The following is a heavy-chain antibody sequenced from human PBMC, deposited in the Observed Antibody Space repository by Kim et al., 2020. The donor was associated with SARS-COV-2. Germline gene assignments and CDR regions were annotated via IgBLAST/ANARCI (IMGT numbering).Heavy chain of an antibody. D-gene: IGHD5-12*01. CDR3: ARGSGAFDI. Sequence: GSTHSNPSLKSRVTISVDTSKNQFSLKLSSVTAADTAVYYCARGSGAFDIWGQGTMVTVSS. V-gene: IGHV4-34*01. J-gene: IGHJ3*02. CDR2: GST.